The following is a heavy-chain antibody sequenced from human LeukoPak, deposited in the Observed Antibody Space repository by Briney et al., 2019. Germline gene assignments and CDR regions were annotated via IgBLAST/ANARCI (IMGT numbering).Heavy chain of an antibody. Sequence: PGGSLRLSCAASGFASSTYSMNWVRQTPGKGLEWVSSISPNSVDKYHADSVKGRFTISRDNAKNSLYLQMNSLRAEDTALYYCAREGQWQDFDYWGQGTLVTVSS. CDR2: ISPNSVDK. J-gene: IGHJ4*02. CDR3: AREGQWQDFDY. D-gene: IGHD6-19*01. CDR1: GFASSTYS. V-gene: IGHV3-21*01.